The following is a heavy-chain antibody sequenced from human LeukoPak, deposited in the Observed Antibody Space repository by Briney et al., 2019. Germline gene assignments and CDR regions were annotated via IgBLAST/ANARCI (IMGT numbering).Heavy chain of an antibody. V-gene: IGHV1-18*01. J-gene: IGHJ4*02. Sequence: GSVKVSCKASGYTFTSYGISWVRQAPGQGLEWMGWISAYNGNTNYAQKLQGRVTMTTDTSTSTAYMELRSLRSDDTAVYYCARDCLGDGYKEYYFDYWGQGTLVTVSS. CDR2: ISAYNGNT. CDR1: GYTFTSYG. CDR3: ARDCLGDGYKEYYFDY. D-gene: IGHD5-24*01.